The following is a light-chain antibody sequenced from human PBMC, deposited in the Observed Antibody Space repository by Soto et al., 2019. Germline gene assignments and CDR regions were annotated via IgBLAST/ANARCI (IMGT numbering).Light chain of an antibody. V-gene: IGKV3-15*01. CDR1: QGVGST. Sequence: EIVMTQSPATLCVSPGERVTLTCRASQGVGSTVNWYRQQPGQAPRLLTYDAYLRATGVPARFSGSGAGTEFTLTISSLQSEDFAVYYCQQRSNWPITFGQGTRLEIK. CDR3: QQRSNWPIT. J-gene: IGKJ5*01. CDR2: DAY.